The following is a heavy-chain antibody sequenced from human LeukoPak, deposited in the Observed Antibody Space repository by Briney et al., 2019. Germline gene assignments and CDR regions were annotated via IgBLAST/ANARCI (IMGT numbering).Heavy chain of an antibody. V-gene: IGHV1-18*01. D-gene: IGHD3-10*01. J-gene: IGHJ6*02. Sequence: GASVKASCKASGYTFTSYGISWVRQAPGQGLEWMGWISAYNGNTNYAQKLQGRVTMTTDTSTSTAYMELRSLRSDDTAVYYCARYMVLWFGELSYYYGMDVWGQGTTVTVSS. CDR2: ISAYNGNT. CDR3: ARYMVLWFGELSYYYGMDV. CDR1: GYTFTSYG.